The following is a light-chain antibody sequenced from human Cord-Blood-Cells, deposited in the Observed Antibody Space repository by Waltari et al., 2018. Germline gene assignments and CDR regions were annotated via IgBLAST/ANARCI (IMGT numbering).Light chain of an antibody. CDR2: EGS. CDR1: SSDAGSYNL. V-gene: IGLV2-23*01. Sequence: QSALTQPASVSGSPGQSITISCTGTSSDAGSYNLVSWYQQHPSKAPKLMIYEGSKRPSGVSNRFSGSKSGNTASLTISGLQAEDEADYYCCSYAGSSTLVFGGGTKLTVL. J-gene: IGLJ2*01. CDR3: CSYAGSSTLV.